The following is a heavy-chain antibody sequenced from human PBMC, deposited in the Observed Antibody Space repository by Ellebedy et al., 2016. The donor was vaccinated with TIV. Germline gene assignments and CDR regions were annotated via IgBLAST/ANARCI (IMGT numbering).Heavy chain of an antibody. V-gene: IGHV3-53*01. J-gene: IGHJ4*02. D-gene: IGHD3-22*01. CDR1: GFTVSTNY. CDR2: LYSGGYT. Sequence: GESLKISXAASGFTVSTNYMSWVRQAPGKGLEWVSVLYSGGYTNYAEPVGGRFTISRDDSKNTVFLQMNSLRAEDTAVYYCARDYIGAGYHSDSSGHYKVHYFDYWGQGTLVTVSS. CDR3: ARDYIGAGYHSDSSGHYKVHYFDY.